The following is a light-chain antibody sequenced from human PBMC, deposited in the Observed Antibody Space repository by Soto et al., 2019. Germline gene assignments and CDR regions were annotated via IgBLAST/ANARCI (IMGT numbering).Light chain of an antibody. CDR2: EVS. Sequence: QSALTQPPSASGSLGQSVTISCTGTSSDIGDYNYVSWYQQHAGKAPKVMIYEVSQRPSGVPDRFSGSKSGNTASLTVSGRQAEDEADYYCGSYVGSKSFVFGEGTKLTVL. V-gene: IGLV2-8*01. CDR3: GSYVGSKSFV. CDR1: SSDIGDYNY. J-gene: IGLJ3*02.